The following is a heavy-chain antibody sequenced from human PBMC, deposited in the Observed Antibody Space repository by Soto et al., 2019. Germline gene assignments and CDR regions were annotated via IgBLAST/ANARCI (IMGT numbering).Heavy chain of an antibody. CDR1: GFTFSTHA. CDR2: ISSGGTTT. CDR3: AREGGSIGGWFGRKFDS. J-gene: IGHJ4*02. D-gene: IGHD6-19*01. V-gene: IGHV3-23*01. Sequence: PGGSLRLSCAASGFTFSTHAMGWVRQAPGKGLEWVSSISSGGTTTFYAASVEGRFTISRDKSKNTLYLQMNSLRADDTAVYYCAREGGSIGGWFGRKFDSWGQG.